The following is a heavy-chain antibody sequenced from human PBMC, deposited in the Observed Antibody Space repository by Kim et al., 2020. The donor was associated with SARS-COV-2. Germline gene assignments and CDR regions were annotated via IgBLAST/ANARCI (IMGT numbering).Heavy chain of an antibody. D-gene: IGHD6-19*01. V-gene: IGHV1-2*02. CDR3: ARGSVLINSDIRYAFDV. J-gene: IGHJ4*02. CDR2: INPRTYGT. CDR1: GYTFSDFY. Sequence: ASVKVSCKASGYTFSDFYIHWVRQAPGQGLEWMGWINPRTYGTSVAQKFQDRVTLTRDRSINTAYMDVSSLISGDNAVYFCARGSVLINSDIRYAFDVWGQGTLVSVYS.